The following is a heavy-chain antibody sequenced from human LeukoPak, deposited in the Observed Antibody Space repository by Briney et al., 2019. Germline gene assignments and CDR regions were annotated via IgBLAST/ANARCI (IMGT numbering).Heavy chain of an antibody. Sequence: GESLKISCKGSGYSFTNYWIGWVRQMPGKGLEWMGSIYPSDSDTRYSPSFQGQVTISADKSISTAYLQWSSLKASDTTMFYCARRYCSGGSCNFDYWGQGTLVTVSS. CDR1: GYSFTNYW. D-gene: IGHD2-15*01. V-gene: IGHV5-51*01. CDR3: ARRYCSGGSCNFDY. CDR2: IYPSDSDT. J-gene: IGHJ4*02.